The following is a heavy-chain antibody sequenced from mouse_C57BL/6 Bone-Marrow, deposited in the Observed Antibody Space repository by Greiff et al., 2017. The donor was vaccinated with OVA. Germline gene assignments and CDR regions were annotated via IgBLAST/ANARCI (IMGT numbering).Heavy chain of an antibody. V-gene: IGHV1-55*01. Sequence: QVQLQQPGAELVKPGASVKLSCKASGYTFTSYWITWVKQRPGQGLEWIGEIYPGSGSTNYNEKFKSKATLTVDTSSSTAYMQLSSLTAEDSAVYDCARSGYYFDYWGQGTTLTVSS. CDR2: IYPGSGST. CDR3: ARSGYYFDY. CDR1: GYTFTSYW. J-gene: IGHJ2*01. D-gene: IGHD3-1*01.